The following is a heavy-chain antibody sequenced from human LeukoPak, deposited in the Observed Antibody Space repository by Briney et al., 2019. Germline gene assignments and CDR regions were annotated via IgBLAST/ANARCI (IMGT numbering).Heavy chain of an antibody. CDR2: MNPNSGNT. D-gene: IGHD2-2*01. CDR3: ARGRRRVPAAISH. Sequence: ASVKVSCKASGYTFTSYDINWVRQATGQGLEWMGWMNPNSGNTGYAQKFQGRVTITRNTSISTAYMELSSLRSEDTAVYYCARGRRRVPAAISHWGQGTLVTVSS. J-gene: IGHJ4*02. V-gene: IGHV1-8*01. CDR1: GYTFTSYD.